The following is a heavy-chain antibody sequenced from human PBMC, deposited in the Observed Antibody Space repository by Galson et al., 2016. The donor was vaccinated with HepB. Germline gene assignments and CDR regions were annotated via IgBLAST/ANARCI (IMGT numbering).Heavy chain of an antibody. D-gene: IGHD3-9*01. Sequence: SLRLSCAASGFTFSSYTMNWVRQAPGKGLDWVSAISGGSSYIFYADSVKGRFTISRDNAKSSLYLQMNSLRAEDTAVYYCAREPVRLDDLLTGPPKNPDYWGQGTLVTVSS. CDR1: GFTFSSYT. CDR3: AREPVRLDDLLTGPPKNPDY. V-gene: IGHV3-21*01. CDR2: ISGGSSYI. J-gene: IGHJ4*02.